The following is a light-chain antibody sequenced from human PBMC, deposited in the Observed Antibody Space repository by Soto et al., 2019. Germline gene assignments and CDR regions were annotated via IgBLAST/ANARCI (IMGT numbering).Light chain of an antibody. CDR3: QHYNSFSRT. Sequence: DIQMTQSPSTLSASVGDRVAITCRASDNIAPWVAWYQQKPGKAPKLLIYKAANLADEVPSRFAGSGSGTDFTLTITRLQPYDFVTYYCQHYNSFSRTFGQGTKVDIK. CDR2: KAA. V-gene: IGKV1-5*03. CDR1: DNIAPW. J-gene: IGKJ1*01.